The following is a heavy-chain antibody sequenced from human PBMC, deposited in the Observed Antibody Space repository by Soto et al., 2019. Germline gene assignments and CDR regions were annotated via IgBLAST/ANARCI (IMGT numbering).Heavy chain of an antibody. CDR1: GGSISSYY. Sequence: SETLSLTCTVSGGSISSYYWSWIRQPPGKGLEWIGYIYYSGSTNYNPSLKSRVTISVDTSKNQFSLKLSSVTAADTAVYYCARVKDYVWGSYHNWFDPWGQGTLVTVSS. J-gene: IGHJ5*02. V-gene: IGHV4-59*01. D-gene: IGHD3-16*02. CDR2: IYYSGST. CDR3: ARVKDYVWGSYHNWFDP.